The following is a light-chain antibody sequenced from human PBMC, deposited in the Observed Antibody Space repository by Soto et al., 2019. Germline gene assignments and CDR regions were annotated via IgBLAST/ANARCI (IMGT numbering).Light chain of an antibody. CDR2: KAS. CDR1: QSISSW. CDR3: QQYKTYST. Sequence: DIQMTQSPSTLSASVGDSVTITCRASQSISSWLAWYQQKPGKAPNLLIYKASSLESGVPSRFSGSGSGTEFTLTISSLQPDDFATYYCQQYKTYSTFGQGTKVEIK. V-gene: IGKV1-5*03. J-gene: IGKJ1*01.